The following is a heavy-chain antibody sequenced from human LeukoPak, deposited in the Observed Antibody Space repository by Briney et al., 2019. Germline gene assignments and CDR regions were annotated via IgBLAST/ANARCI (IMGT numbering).Heavy chain of an antibody. J-gene: IGHJ3*02. CDR3: ARAPPDSNYWWDAFDI. V-gene: IGHV3-30-3*01. CDR2: ISYDGSNK. D-gene: IGHD4-11*01. Sequence: GRSLRLSCAASGFTFSSYAMHWVRQAPGKGLEWVAVISYDGSNKYYADSVKGRFTISRDNSKNTLYLQMNSLRAEDTAVYYCARAPPDSNYWWDAFDIWGQGTMVTVSS. CDR1: GFTFSSYA.